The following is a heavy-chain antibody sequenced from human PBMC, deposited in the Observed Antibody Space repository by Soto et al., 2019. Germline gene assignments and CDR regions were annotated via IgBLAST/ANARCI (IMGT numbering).Heavy chain of an antibody. CDR3: ARNWPLIKNYDILTGYLDY. J-gene: IGHJ4*02. CDR2: ISYDGSNK. Sequence: QVQLVESGGGVVQPGRSLRLSCAASGFTFSSYAMHWVRQAPGKGLEWVAVISYDGSNKYYADSVKGRFTISRDNSKNTLYLQMNSLRAEDTAVYYCARNWPLIKNYDILTGYLDYWGQGTLVTVSS. V-gene: IGHV3-30-3*01. D-gene: IGHD3-9*01. CDR1: GFTFSSYA.